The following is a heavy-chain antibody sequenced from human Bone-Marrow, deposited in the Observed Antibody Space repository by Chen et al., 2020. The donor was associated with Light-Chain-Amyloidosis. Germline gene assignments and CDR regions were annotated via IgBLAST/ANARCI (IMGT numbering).Heavy chain of an antibody. CDR3: ARHIVWGAPDY. CDR1: GFTFSDYW. D-gene: IGHD3-16*01. CDR2: IKQDTSEK. V-gene: IGHV3-7*03. J-gene: IGHJ4*02. Sequence: EVQLVESGGGLVQPGGSLRLSCAASGFTFSDYWMSWVRQAPGKGLEWVANIKQDTSEKYYVDSVKGRFTISRDNAKDSLYLQMSSLRAEDTAMYYCARHIVWGAPDYRGQGTLVTVSS.